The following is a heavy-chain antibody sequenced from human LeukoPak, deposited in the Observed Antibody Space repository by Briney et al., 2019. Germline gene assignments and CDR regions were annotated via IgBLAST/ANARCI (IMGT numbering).Heavy chain of an antibody. CDR3: ARGRGYSYGYPTDY. CDR1: GGSISSYY. Sequence: PSETLSLTCTVSGGSISSYYWSWIRQPPGKGLEWIGYIYYSGSTNYNPSLKSRVTISVDTSKNQFSLKLSSVTAADTAVYYCARGRGYSYGYPTDYWGQGTLVTVSS. V-gene: IGHV4-59*01. CDR2: IYYSGST. D-gene: IGHD5-18*01. J-gene: IGHJ4*02.